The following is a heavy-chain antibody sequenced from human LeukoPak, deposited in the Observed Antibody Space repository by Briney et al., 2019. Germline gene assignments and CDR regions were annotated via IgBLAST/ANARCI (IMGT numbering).Heavy chain of an antibody. CDR2: ISAYNGNT. J-gene: IGHJ3*02. CDR3: ARDPLAREYYYDSSGRRGSFDI. V-gene: IGHV1-18*01. D-gene: IGHD3-22*01. Sequence: ASVKVSCKASGYTFTSYGISWVRQAPGQGLEWMGWISAYNGNTNYAQKLQGRVTMTTDTSTSTAYMELRSLRSDDTAVYYCARDPLAREYYYDSSGRRGSFDIWGQGTMVTVSS. CDR1: GYTFTSYG.